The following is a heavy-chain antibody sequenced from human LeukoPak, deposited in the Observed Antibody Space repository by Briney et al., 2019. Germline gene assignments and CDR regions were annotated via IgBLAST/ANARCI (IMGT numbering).Heavy chain of an antibody. J-gene: IGHJ6*03. CDR3: ARAALGYSSTWDYYYYMDV. Sequence: SVEVSCKASGGTFSGYAISWVRQAPGQGLEWMGGIIPIFGTANYAQKFQGRVTITADKSTSTAYMELSSLRSEDTAVYYCARAALGYSSTWDYYYYMDVWGKGTTVTVSS. CDR1: GGTFSGYA. CDR2: IIPIFGTA. V-gene: IGHV1-69*06. D-gene: IGHD6-13*01.